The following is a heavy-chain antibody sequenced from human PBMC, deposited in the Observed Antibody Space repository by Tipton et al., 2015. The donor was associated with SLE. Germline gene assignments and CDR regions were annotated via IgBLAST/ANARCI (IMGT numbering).Heavy chain of an antibody. V-gene: IGHV4-39*07. Sequence: TLSLTCIVSGDSISSSSYYWGWIRQPPGKGLEWVGTVYYTGNTFYNPSLKSRVTILVDTSKNQFSLKLSSVTAADTAVYYCARGEYRYDATGYHLLGHFDFWGQGTLVTVSS. D-gene: IGHD3-22*01. CDR2: VYYTGNT. CDR1: GDSISSSSYY. CDR3: ARGEYRYDATGYHLLGHFDF. J-gene: IGHJ4*02.